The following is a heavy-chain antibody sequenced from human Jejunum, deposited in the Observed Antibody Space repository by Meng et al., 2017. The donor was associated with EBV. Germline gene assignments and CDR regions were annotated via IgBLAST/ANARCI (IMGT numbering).Heavy chain of an antibody. D-gene: IGHD5-18*01. J-gene: IGHJ4*02. CDR2: ITTNTGNP. CDR1: GYRFTHSA. CDR3: ARYRGYSYVRPFDY. V-gene: IGHV7-4-1*02. Sequence: AQLVMCVCELKTAGAPVTVSRKVSGYRFTHSAINWVRQALGQGVGWMGEITTNTGNPTYAQGFTRRFVFSVDTSVSTAYLQISSLKAEVTAVYYSARYRGYSYVRPFDYWGQGTLVTVSS.